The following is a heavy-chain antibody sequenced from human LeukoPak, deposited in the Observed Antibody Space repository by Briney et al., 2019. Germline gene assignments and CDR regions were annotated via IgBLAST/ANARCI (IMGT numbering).Heavy chain of an antibody. CDR1: GYSFTSND. V-gene: IGHV1-8*01. Sequence: HGASVKVSCKASGYSFTSNDINWVRQATGQGLEWMGWMNANTGNTGYAQKFQGRVTITRNTSTSTVYMELSSLRSEDTAVYYCARVVEGYNYGLDYYYYYMDVWGKGTTVTVSS. CDR3: ARVVEGYNYGLDYYYYYMDV. CDR2: MNANTGNT. D-gene: IGHD5-18*01. J-gene: IGHJ6*03.